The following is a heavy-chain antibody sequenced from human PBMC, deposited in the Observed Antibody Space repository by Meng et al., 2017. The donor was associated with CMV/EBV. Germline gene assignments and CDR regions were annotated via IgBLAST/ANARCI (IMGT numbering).Heavy chain of an antibody. D-gene: IGHD1-7*01. CDR2: ISSSSSYI. CDR1: GFTFSSYS. V-gene: IGHV3-21*01. J-gene: IGHJ6*02. Sequence: GSLRLSCAASGFTFSSYSMNWVRQAPGKGLEWVSSISSSSSYIYYADSVKGRFTISRDNAKNSLYLQMNSLRAEDTAVYYCARDLTGTTYYYYGMDVWGQGTTVTVSS. CDR3: ARDLTGTTYYYYGMDV.